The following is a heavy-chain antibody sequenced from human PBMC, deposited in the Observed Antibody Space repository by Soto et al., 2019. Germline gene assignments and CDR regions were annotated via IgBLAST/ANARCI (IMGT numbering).Heavy chain of an antibody. CDR3: AADDIAALI. J-gene: IGHJ4*02. Sequence: QMQLVQSGPEVKKPGTSVKVSCKASGFTFSNSAMQWVRQARGQRLEWIGWIVVGSGNTNYAQKFQERVTFTRDMSTSSAYMVLSGLRSEDTAVYYCAADDIAALIWVQGTLVTVSS. V-gene: IGHV1-58*02. CDR1: GFTFSNSA. CDR2: IVVGSGNT. D-gene: IGHD6-25*01.